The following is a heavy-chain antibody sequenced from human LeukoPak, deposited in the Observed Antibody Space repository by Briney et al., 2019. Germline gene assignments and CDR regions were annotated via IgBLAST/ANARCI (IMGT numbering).Heavy chain of an antibody. CDR1: GFTFSSYS. CDR3: AELGITMIGGV. J-gene: IGHJ6*04. D-gene: IGHD3-10*02. V-gene: IGHV3-48*04. CDR2: ISTGSSTI. Sequence: GGSLRLSCAASGFTFSSYSMNWVRQAPGKGLEWVSYISTGSSTIYYADSVKGRFTISRDNAKNSLYLQMNSLRAEDTAVYYCAELGITMIGGVWGKGTTVTISS.